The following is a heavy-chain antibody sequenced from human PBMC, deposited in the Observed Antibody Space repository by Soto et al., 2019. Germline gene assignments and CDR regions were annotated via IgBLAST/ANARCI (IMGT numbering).Heavy chain of an antibody. Sequence: EVQLVESGGGLVQPGRSLRLSCAASGFTFDDYAMHWVRQAPGKGLEWVSGISWNSGSIGYADSVKGRFTISRDNSKNTLYLQMNSLRAEDTAVYYCAKDASGYSSSWSTGDYYGMDVWGQGTTVTVSS. CDR3: AKDASGYSSSWSTGDYYGMDV. V-gene: IGHV3-9*01. CDR2: ISWNSGSI. D-gene: IGHD6-13*01. J-gene: IGHJ6*02. CDR1: GFTFDDYA.